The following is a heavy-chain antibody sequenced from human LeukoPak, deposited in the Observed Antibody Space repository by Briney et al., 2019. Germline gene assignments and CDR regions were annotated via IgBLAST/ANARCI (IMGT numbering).Heavy chain of an antibody. CDR1: GFTFSSYA. CDR3: AKDHRYGDYVDNY. D-gene: IGHD4-17*01. Sequence: PGGSLRLSCAASGFTFSSYAMSWVRQAPGKGLEWVSGMSGSGDRTFYADSVKGRFTISRDNSKNTLYLQMNSLRAEDTAVYYCAKDHRYGDYVDNYWGQGTLVTVSS. J-gene: IGHJ4*02. V-gene: IGHV3-23*01. CDR2: MSGSGDRT.